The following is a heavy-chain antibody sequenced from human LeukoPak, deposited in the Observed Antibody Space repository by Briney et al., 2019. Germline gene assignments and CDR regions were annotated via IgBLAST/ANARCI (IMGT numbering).Heavy chain of an antibody. CDR3: TRMTTGHDY. V-gene: IGHV4-34*01. CDR1: GVSFNDYY. D-gene: IGHD4-17*01. Sequence: SETLSLTCAVSGVSFNDYYWSWVRQTPGKGLEWIGEINHSGYTNDSPSLKGRVTLSIDTSRKQFSLNLRSVTVADTGIYYCTRMTTGHDYWGQGTLVTVSS. J-gene: IGHJ4*02. CDR2: INHSGYT.